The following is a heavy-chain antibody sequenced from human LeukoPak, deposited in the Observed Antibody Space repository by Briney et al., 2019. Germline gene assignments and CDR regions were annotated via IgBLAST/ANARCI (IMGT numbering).Heavy chain of an antibody. CDR2: INGGNGNT. Sequence: GASVKVSCKASGYTFTSYAMHWVRRAPGQRLEWMGWINGGNGNTRYSQKLQGRVTITRGTSANTVYMELSSLRSGDTAVYYCARDDWNYKFTIHSYYYGMDVWGQGTTVTVSS. CDR3: ARDDWNYKFTIHSYYYGMDV. D-gene: IGHD1-7*01. CDR1: GYTFTSYA. J-gene: IGHJ6*02. V-gene: IGHV1-3*01.